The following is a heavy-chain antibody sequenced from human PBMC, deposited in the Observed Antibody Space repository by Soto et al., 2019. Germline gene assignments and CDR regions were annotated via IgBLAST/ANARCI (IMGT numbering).Heavy chain of an antibody. Sequence: GELMKISCNGSGYSFNTYWIGWVRQMPGKGLEWMGVIYPDDSDIRYSPSFQGQVTISADKSISTAYLQWSSLKASDSGIYYCARRTGLLYSDWGQGTLVTVSS. CDR3: ARRTGLLYSD. J-gene: IGHJ4*02. CDR2: IYPDDSDI. CDR1: GYSFNTYW. D-gene: IGHD2-21*01. V-gene: IGHV5-51*01.